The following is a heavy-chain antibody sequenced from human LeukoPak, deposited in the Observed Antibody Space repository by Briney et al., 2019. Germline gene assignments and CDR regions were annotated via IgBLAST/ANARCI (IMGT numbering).Heavy chain of an antibody. CDR2: IIPNFGTP. V-gene: IGHV1-69*06. D-gene: IGHD1-14*01. Sequence: SVKVSCKASGGTFSSYTISWVRQAPGQGLELMGGIIPNFGTPNYAQKFQGRVTITADKSTSTAYMELSSLRSEDTAVYYCARVLITSANWFDPWGQGTLVTVSS. CDR1: GGTFSSYT. CDR3: ARVLITSANWFDP. J-gene: IGHJ5*02.